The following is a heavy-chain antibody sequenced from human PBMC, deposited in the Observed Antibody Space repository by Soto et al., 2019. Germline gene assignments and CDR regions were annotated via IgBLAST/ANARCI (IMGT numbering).Heavy chain of an antibody. J-gene: IGHJ6*02. CDR2: IIPIFGTA. D-gene: IGHD4-17*01. V-gene: IGHV1-69*12. Sequence: QVQLVQSGAEVKKPGSSVKVSCKASGGTFSSYAISWVRQAPGQGLEWMGGIIPIFGTADYAQKFQGRVTINADDSTSTAFMDLSSLRSEDTAVYYCARHDDSHSYDYGMDVWGQGTTVTVSS. CDR3: ARHDDSHSYDYGMDV. CDR1: GGTFSSYA.